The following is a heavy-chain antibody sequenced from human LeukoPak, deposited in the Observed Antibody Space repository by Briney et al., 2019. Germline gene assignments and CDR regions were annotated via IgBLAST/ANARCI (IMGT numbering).Heavy chain of an antibody. CDR2: VHLDGRT. CDR3: ARAGGFYPPFLY. CDR1: GCSVSSTNW. J-gene: IGHJ4*02. D-gene: IGHD2/OR15-2a*01. V-gene: IGHV4-4*02. Sequence: SETLSLTCGVSGCSVSSTNWWTWIRQPPGKGLEWIGEVHLDGRTNFNPSLKSRLTMSVDLSENHVSLKLTSVTAADTAVYYCARAGGFYPPFLYWRQGTLVTVSS.